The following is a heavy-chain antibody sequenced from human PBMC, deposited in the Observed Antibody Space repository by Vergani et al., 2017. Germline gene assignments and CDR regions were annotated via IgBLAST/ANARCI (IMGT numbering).Heavy chain of an antibody. CDR2: MNPNSGNT. CDR1: GYTFTSYD. J-gene: IGHJ5*02. Sequence: QVQLVQSGAEVKKPGASVKVSCKASGYTFTSYDINWVRQATGQGLEWMGWMNPNSGNTGYAQKFQGRVTMTRNTSISTAYMELSSLRAEDTAVYYCAGGCCSGGSCYWWFDAWGQGTLVTVSS. V-gene: IGHV1-8*01. CDR3: AGGCCSGGSCYWWFDA. D-gene: IGHD2-15*01.